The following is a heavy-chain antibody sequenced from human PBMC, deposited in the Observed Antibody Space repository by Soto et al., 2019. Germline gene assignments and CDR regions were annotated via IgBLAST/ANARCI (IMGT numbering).Heavy chain of an antibody. D-gene: IGHD6-6*01. CDR3: ARHERQLVRTFKGLNWFDP. J-gene: IGHJ5*02. V-gene: IGHV4-39*01. CDR1: GGSISSSSYY. CDR2: IYYSGST. Sequence: SETLSLTCTVSGGSISSSSYYWGWIRQPPGKGLEWIGSIYYSGSTYYNPSLKSRVTISVDTSKNQFSLKLSSVTAADTAVYYCARHERQLVRTFKGLNWFDPWGQGTLVTVSS.